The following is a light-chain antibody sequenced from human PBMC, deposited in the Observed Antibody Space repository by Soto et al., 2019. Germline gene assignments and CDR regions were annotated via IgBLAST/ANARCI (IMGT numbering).Light chain of an antibody. J-gene: IGKJ1*01. V-gene: IGKV3-20*01. Sequence: EIVLTQSPGTLSLSPGERATLSCRASQSVSSSYLAWYQQKPGQAPRLLIYGASSRATGIPDRFSGSVSGTDFTLTISRLEPEDFAVYSCQQYGSSPRSFGQGTQVEIK. CDR3: QQYGSSPRS. CDR1: QSVSSSY. CDR2: GAS.